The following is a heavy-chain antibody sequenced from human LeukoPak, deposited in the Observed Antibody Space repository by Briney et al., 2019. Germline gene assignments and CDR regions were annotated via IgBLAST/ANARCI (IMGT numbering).Heavy chain of an antibody. CDR1: GYTFTGYY. D-gene: IGHD3-22*01. CDR2: INPNSGGT. CDR3: ARDPYHYDSSGYYYVRGGDAFDI. Sequence: ASVKVSCKASGYTFTGYYMHWVRQAPGQGLGWMGWINPNSGGTNYAQKLQGRVTMTRDTSISTAYKELSRLRSDDTAVYYCARDPYHYDSSGYYYVRGGDAFDIWGQGTMVTVSS. J-gene: IGHJ3*02. V-gene: IGHV1-2*02.